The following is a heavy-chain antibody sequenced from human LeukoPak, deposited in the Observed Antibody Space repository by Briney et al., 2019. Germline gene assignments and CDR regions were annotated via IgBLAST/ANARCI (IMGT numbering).Heavy chain of an antibody. Sequence: SETLSLTCTVSGGSISSYYWSWIRHPPGKGLEWIGYIYYSGSNNYNPSLKSRVTISVDTSKNQFSLKLSSVTAADTAVYYCARHRGHYDFWSGYYSGYDAFDIWGQGTMVTVSS. V-gene: IGHV4-59*08. J-gene: IGHJ3*02. CDR1: GGSISSYY. CDR3: ARHRGHYDFWSGYYSGYDAFDI. D-gene: IGHD3-3*01. CDR2: IYYSGSN.